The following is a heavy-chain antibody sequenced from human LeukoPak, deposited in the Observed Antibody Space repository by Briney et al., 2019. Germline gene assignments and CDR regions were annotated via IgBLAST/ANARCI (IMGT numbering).Heavy chain of an antibody. CDR3: AKDGGLWVSAHWGDS. CDR1: GFTFSSYT. Sequence: GGSLRLSCAASGFTFSSYTMSWVRQAPGKGLEWVSTITTSDGNTYYADSVKGRFTVFRDNSKNTLFLQMNSLRAEDTAVYYCAKDGGLWVSAHWGDSWGRGTLVTVSS. J-gene: IGHJ4*02. CDR2: ITTSDGNT. D-gene: IGHD7-27*01. V-gene: IGHV3-23*01.